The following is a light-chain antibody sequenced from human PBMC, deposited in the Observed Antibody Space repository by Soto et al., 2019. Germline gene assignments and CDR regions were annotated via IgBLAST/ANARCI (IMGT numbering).Light chain of an antibody. V-gene: IGLV2-23*02. CDR1: SSDVGSYNL. CDR3: CSYAGSSTFLYV. J-gene: IGLJ1*01. Sequence: SVLTQPASVSGSPGQSITISCTGTSSDVGSYNLVSWCQQHPGKAPKLMIYEVSKRPSGVSNRFSGSKSGNTASLTISGLQAEDEADYYCCSYAGSSTFLYVFGTGTKVPV. CDR2: EVS.